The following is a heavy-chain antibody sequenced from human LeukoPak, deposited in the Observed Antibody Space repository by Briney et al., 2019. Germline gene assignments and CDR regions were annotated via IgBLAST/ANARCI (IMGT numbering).Heavy chain of an antibody. CDR2: IYYSGST. D-gene: IGHD3-10*01. Sequence: VKPSETLSLTCTVSGGSLSSYYWSWIRQPPGKGLEWIGYIYYSGSTTYNPSLRSRVTISVDTSKNQFSLKLSSVTAADTAVYYCARVFYYGLGTFDLWGRGTLVTVSS. CDR3: ARVFYYGLGTFDL. J-gene: IGHJ2*01. V-gene: IGHV4-59*01. CDR1: GGSLSSYY.